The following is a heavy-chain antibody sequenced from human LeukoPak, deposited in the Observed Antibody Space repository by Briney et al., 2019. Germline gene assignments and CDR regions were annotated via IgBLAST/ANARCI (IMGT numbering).Heavy chain of an antibody. Sequence: SETLSLTCTVSGYSISSGYFWGWIRQPPGKGLEWIGTIHHSGSTYYNPSLKSRVTISVDTSKNHFSLKLSSVTAADTALYYCAGSRYCSGGTCYATFDYWGQGTLVTVSS. V-gene: IGHV4-38-2*02. D-gene: IGHD2-15*01. CDR1: GYSISSGYF. J-gene: IGHJ4*02. CDR3: AGSRYCSGGTCYATFDY. CDR2: IHHSGST.